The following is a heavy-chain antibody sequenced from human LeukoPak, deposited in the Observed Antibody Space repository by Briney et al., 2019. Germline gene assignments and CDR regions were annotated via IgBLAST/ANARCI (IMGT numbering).Heavy chain of an antibody. CDR3: AKREPYNGGWLFDH. Sequence: SETLSLTCAVSGASISSYYWSWIRQPPGKGLEWIGYILYSGITNSNPSLRTRVTMSVDTSKNQFSLKLTSVTATDTAVYYCAKREPYNGGWLFDHWGQGSLVTVSS. CDR1: GASISSYY. J-gene: IGHJ4*02. D-gene: IGHD6-19*01. CDR2: ILYSGIT. V-gene: IGHV4-59*08.